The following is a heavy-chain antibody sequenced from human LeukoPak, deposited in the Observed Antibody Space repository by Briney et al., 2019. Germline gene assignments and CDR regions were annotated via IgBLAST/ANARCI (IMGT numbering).Heavy chain of an antibody. Sequence: ASVKVSCKASGYTFTSYDINWARQATGQGLEWMGWMNPNSGNTGYAQKFQGRVTITRNTSISTAYMELSSLRSEDTAVYYCARGSPEALTGEGFDYWGQGTLVTVSS. D-gene: IGHD7-27*01. CDR2: MNPNSGNT. CDR3: ARGSPEALTGEGFDY. J-gene: IGHJ4*02. CDR1: GYTFTSYD. V-gene: IGHV1-8*01.